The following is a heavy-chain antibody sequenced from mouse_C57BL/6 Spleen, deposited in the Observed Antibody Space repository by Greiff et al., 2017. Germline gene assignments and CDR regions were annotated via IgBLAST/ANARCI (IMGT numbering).Heavy chain of an antibody. D-gene: IGHD2-3*01. J-gene: IGHJ2*01. CDR2: IDPSDSYT. CDR1: GYTFTSYW. Sequence: QVQLQQPGAELVMPGASVKLSCKASGYTFTSYWMHWVKQRPGQGLEWIGEIDPSDSYTNYNQKFKGKSTLTVDKSSSTAYMQLSSLTAEDSAVYYGGRSHDGDYDYWGQGTTLTVSS. V-gene: IGHV1-69*01. CDR3: GRSHDGDYDY.